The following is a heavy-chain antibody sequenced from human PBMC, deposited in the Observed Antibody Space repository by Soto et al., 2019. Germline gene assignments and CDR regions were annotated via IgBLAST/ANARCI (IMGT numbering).Heavy chain of an antibody. J-gene: IGHJ6*02. CDR1: GYSFTSYW. CDR2: IDPSDSYT. Sequence: GESLKISCKGSGYSFTSYWISWVRQMPGKGLEWMGRIDPSDSYTNYSPSFQGHVTISADKSISTAYLQWSSLKASDTAMYYCARQPLPPIVLFVYAPSDRVMDACGQGTSVPVSS. V-gene: IGHV5-10-1*01. D-gene: IGHD2-8*01. CDR3: ARQPLPPIVLFVYAPSDRVMDA.